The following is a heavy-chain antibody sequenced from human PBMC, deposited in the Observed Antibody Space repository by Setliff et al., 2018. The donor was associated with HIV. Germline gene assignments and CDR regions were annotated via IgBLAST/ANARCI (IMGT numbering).Heavy chain of an antibody. CDR2: ISGSGGGT. D-gene: IGHD3-22*01. V-gene: IGHV3-23*01. CDR3: AKVDTAMVVHYYDSSGYLRPFDS. CDR1: GFTFSSYA. Sequence: PGGSLRLSCAASGFTFSSYAMSWVRQAPGKGLEWVSAISGSGGGTYYADSVKGRFTISRDNSKNTLYLQMNSLRAEDTAVYYCAKVDTAMVVHYYDSSGYLRPFDSWGQETLVTVS. J-gene: IGHJ4*02.